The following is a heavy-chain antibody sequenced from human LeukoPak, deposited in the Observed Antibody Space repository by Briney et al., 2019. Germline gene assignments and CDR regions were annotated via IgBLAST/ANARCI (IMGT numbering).Heavy chain of an antibody. J-gene: IGHJ4*02. CDR1: EFTFITYW. CDR3: AKDSPGIDY. Sequence: GGSLRLSCAASEFTFITYWMSWVRQAPGKGLEWVAVISYDGSNKYYADSVKGRFTISRDNSKNTLYLQMNSLRAEDTAVYYCAKDSPGIDYWGQGTLVTVSS. CDR2: ISYDGSNK. V-gene: IGHV3-30*18.